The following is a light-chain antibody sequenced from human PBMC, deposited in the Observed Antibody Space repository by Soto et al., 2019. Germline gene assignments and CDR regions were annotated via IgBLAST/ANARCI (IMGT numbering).Light chain of an antibody. CDR1: SSDVGGYNY. J-gene: IGLJ2*01. CDR2: DVN. V-gene: IGLV2-11*01. Sequence: QSALTQPRSVSGSLGQSVTISCTGTSSDVGGYNYVSWYQQHPGKAPKLMIYDVNKRPSGVPDRFSGSKSGNTASLTISGLQAEDEADYYCSSYTSSSTPVVFGGGTKVTVL. CDR3: SSYTSSSTPVV.